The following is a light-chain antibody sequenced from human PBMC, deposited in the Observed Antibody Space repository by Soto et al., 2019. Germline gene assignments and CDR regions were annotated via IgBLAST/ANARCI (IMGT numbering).Light chain of an antibody. V-gene: IGKV1-39*01. J-gene: IGKJ4*01. CDR1: QSISSY. CDR3: QQSYSNLLT. Sequence: IQMTQSPSSLSASVGDRVIITCRASQSISSYLNWYQQKPGKAPKLLIYAASSLQSGVPSRFSGSGSGTDFTLTISSLQPEDFATYYCQQSYSNLLTFGGGTKVDIK. CDR2: AAS.